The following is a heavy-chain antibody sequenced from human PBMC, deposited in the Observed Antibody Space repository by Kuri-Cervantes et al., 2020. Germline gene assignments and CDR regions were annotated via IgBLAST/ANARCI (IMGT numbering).Heavy chain of an antibody. CDR3: ASTNIVGGDY. J-gene: IGHJ4*02. V-gene: IGHV4-39*01. CDR1: GGSISSSSYY. Sequence: SETLSLTCTVSGGSISSSSYYWGWIRQPPGKGLEWIGSIYYSGSTYYNPSLKSRVAISVDTSKNQFSLKLSSVTAADTAVYYCASTNIVGGDYWGQGTLVTVSS. CDR2: IYYSGST. D-gene: IGHD1-26*01.